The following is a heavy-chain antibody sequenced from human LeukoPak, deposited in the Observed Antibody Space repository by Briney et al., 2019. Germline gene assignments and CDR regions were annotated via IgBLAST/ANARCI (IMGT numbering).Heavy chain of an antibody. Sequence: AETLSLTCTVSGGSISSSSYYWGWIRQPPGKGLEWIVTIFYSGSTYYNPSLKSRLTISVDTSKNQFSLKLSSVTAADTAVYYCARHMISYYGAFDLWGQGTMVTVSS. J-gene: IGHJ3*01. V-gene: IGHV4-39*01. CDR3: ARHMISYYGAFDL. D-gene: IGHD3-16*01. CDR2: IFYSGST. CDR1: GGSISSSSYY.